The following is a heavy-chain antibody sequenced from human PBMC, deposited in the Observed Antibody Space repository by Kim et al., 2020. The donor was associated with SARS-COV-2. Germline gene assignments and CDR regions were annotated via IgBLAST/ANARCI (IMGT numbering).Heavy chain of an antibody. CDR1: GFTFSSYW. V-gene: IGHV3-7*01. J-gene: IGHJ2*01. D-gene: IGHD5-12*01. CDR3: ARVAGEYSGYVVQGWYFDL. CDR2: IKQDGSEK. Sequence: GGSLRLSCAASGFTFSSYWMSWVRQAPGKGLEWVANIKQDGSEKYYVDSVKGRFTISRDNAKNSLYLQMNSLRAEDTAVYYCARVAGEYSGYVVQGWYFDLWGRGTLVTVSS.